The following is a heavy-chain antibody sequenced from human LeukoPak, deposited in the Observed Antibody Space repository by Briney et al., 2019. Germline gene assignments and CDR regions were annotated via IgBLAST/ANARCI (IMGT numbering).Heavy chain of an antibody. D-gene: IGHD2-2*01. CDR3: ARAIRNQLLSDY. CDR2: MNPNSGNT. J-gene: IGHJ4*02. V-gene: IGHV1-8*02. CDR1: AYTFTSYG. Sequence: ASVKVSCKASAYTFTSYGISWVRQAPGQGLEWMGWMNPNSGNTGYAQKFQGRVTMTGDTSISTAYMELSSLISDDTAVYYCARAIRNQLLSDYWGQGTLVTVSS.